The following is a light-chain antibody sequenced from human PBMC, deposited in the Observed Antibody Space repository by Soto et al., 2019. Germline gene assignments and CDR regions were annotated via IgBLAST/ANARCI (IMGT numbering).Light chain of an antibody. J-gene: IGLJ2*01. CDR2: VGTGGIVG. CDR3: GADHGSGSNFVYLV. V-gene: IGLV9-49*01. CDR1: SRYSNYK. Sequence: QSVLTQPPSASASLGASVTLTCTLSSRYSNYKVDWYQQRPGKGPRFVMRVGTGGIVGSKGDGIPDRFSVLGSGLNRYLTIKNIQEEDESDYHCGADHGSGSNFVYLVFGGGTKVTVL.